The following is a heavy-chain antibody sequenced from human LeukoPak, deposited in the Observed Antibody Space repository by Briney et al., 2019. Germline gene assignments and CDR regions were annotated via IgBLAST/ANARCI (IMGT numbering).Heavy chain of an antibody. D-gene: IGHD5-12*01. Sequence: GGSLRLSCAASGFTFSSYAMSWVRQAPGKGLEWVSSIRNSGGRTFYTDSVKGRFTISRDNSKITLYLQMNSLRAEDTAVYYCAKSYNGYESKPDYWGQGTLVTVSS. V-gene: IGHV3-23*01. CDR1: GFTFSSYA. J-gene: IGHJ4*02. CDR2: IRNSGGRT. CDR3: AKSYNGYESKPDY.